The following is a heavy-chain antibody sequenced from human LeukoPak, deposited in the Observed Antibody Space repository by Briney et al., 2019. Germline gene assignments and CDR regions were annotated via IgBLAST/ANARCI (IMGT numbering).Heavy chain of an antibody. CDR3: AKSRDPQLERGSDY. V-gene: IGHV3-30-3*02. CDR2: ISYDGSNK. CDR1: GFTFSSYA. D-gene: IGHD3-3*01. J-gene: IGHJ4*02. Sequence: GGSLRLSCEASGFTFSSYAMSWVRQAPGKGLEWVAVISYDGSNKYYADSVKGRFTISRDNSKNTLYLQMNSLRAEDTAVYYCAKSRDPQLERGSDYWGQGTLVTVSS.